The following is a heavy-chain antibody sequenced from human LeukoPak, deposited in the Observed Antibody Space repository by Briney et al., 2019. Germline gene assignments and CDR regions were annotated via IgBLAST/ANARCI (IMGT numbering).Heavy chain of an antibody. J-gene: IGHJ2*01. V-gene: IGHV1-69*05. CDR3: ARALRPLMQTPYLYFDL. CDR2: IIPFFGTT. CDR1: GGTFSSHA. D-gene: IGHD3-10*01. Sequence: SVKVSCKASGGTFSSHAVSWVRQAPGQGLEWMGRIIPFFGTTNYAQKLQGRVTITTDESTSTAYMELNSLRSEDTAVYYCARALRPLMQTPYLYFDLWGRGTLVTVSS.